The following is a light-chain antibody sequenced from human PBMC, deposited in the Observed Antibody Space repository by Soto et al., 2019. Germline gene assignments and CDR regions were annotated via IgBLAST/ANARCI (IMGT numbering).Light chain of an antibody. V-gene: IGKV3-11*01. Sequence: EIVLTQSPATLSLSPGERATLSCRASQSVSSYLAWYQQKPGQAPRLLIYDASNRATGIPARFSGSGSGTDFTLTISSLEPEDFAVYYCQQRSNWLTLGGGIKVEIK. CDR3: QQRSNWLT. CDR2: DAS. J-gene: IGKJ4*01. CDR1: QSVSSY.